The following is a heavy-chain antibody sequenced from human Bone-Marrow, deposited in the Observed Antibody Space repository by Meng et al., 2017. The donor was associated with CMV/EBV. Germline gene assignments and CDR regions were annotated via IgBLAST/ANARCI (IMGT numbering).Heavy chain of an antibody. J-gene: IGHJ4*01. CDR2: IYAGDSDT. D-gene: IGHD3-10*01. V-gene: IGHV5-51*01. CDR3: ARGGAGSYYKFDY. CDR1: GYRFTTYW. Sequence: GGSLRLSCKGSGYRFTTYWSGWVRHMPGKGLEWMGIIYAGDSDTRYSPSFQGQVIISADKSISTAYVQWSSLKASYTAMYYCARGGAGSYYKFDYWGQGTLVTVSS.